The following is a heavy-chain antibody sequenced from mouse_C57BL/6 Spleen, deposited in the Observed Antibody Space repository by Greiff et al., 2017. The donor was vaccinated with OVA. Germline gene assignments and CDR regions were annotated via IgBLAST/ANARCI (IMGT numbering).Heavy chain of an antibody. CDR2: IDPSDSYT. V-gene: IGHV1-69*01. D-gene: IGHD3-1*01. J-gene: IGHJ2*01. CDR3: ARKDRGRHGYYFDY. CDR1: GYTFTSYW. Sequence: QVQLQQPGAELVMPGASVKLSCKASGYTFTSYWMHWVKQRPGQGLEWIGEIDPSDSYTNYNQKFKGKSTLTVDKSSSTAYIQLSSLTSEDSAVYYCARKDRGRHGYYFDYWGQGTTLTVSS.